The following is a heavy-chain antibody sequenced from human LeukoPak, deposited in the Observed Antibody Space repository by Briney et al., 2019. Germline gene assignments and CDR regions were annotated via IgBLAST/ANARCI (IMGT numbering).Heavy chain of an antibody. D-gene: IGHD1-26*01. CDR2: GSYSGST. J-gene: IGHJ4*02. V-gene: IGHV4-59*01. CDR3: ARAYGSYSFDY. Sequence: SETLSLTCTVSGGSISSYYWNWIRQPPGKGLEWIGYGSYSGSTDYNPSLKSRVTISVDTSKNQFSLRLSSVTAADTAVYYCARAYGSYSFDYWGQGTLVTVSS. CDR1: GGSISSYY.